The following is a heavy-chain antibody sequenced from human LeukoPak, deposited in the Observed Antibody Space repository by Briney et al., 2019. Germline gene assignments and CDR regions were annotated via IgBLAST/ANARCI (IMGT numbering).Heavy chain of an antibody. CDR1: GFTFSRYA. Sequence: GGSLRLSCAASGFTFSRYAMHWVRQAPGKGLEWVALISYDGTDKYYADSVKGRFTISRDNSKNTLYLQMNSLRAEDTAVYYCARSIQDRPGDYWGQGTLVTVSS. CDR2: ISYDGTDK. D-gene: IGHD5-18*01. CDR3: ARSIQDRPGDY. J-gene: IGHJ4*02. V-gene: IGHV3-30-3*01.